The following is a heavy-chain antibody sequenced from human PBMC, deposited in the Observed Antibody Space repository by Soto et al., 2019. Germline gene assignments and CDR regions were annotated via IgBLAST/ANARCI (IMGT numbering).Heavy chain of an antibody. D-gene: IGHD3-22*01. J-gene: IGHJ6*02. CDR3: ASSSRRYYYDSSTHFYYYGMDV. V-gene: IGHV1-69*06. CDR1: GGTFSSYA. CDR2: IIPIFGTA. Sequence: ASVKVSCKASGGTFSSYAISWVRQAPGQGLEWMGGIIPIFGTANYAQKFQGRVTITADKSTSTAYMELSSLRSEDTAVYYCASSSRRYYYDSSTHFYYYGMDVWGQGTTVTVSS.